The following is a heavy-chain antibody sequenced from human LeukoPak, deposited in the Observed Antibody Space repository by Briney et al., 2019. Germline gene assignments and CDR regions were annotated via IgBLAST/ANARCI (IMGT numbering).Heavy chain of an antibody. CDR1: GGTFSSYA. Sequence: ASVKVSCMASGGTFSSYAIRWVRQAPGQGLEWMGGIIPIFGTANYAQTFQGRVTITADKSTSTAYMEQSSLRSEDTAVDYCARDKEAVAGWLGPFDYWGQGTLVTVAS. CDR3: ARDKEAVAGWLGPFDY. J-gene: IGHJ4*02. V-gene: IGHV1-69*06. D-gene: IGHD6-19*01. CDR2: IIPIFGTA.